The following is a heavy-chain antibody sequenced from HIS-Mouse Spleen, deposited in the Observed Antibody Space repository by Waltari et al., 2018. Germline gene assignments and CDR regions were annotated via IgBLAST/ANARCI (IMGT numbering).Heavy chain of an antibody. Sequence: QLQLQESGPGLVKPSETLSLTCTVSGGSSSSSSYYWCWIRHPPGKGLEWIGSIYYSGSTHYNPSLKSRVTISVDTSKNQFSLKLSSVTAADTAVYYCARRIAAAGYYYYYGMDVWGQGTTVTVSS. V-gene: IGHV4-39*01. J-gene: IGHJ6*02. CDR3: ARRIAAAGYYYYYGMDV. CDR2: IYYSGST. CDR1: GGSSSSSSYY. D-gene: IGHD6-13*01.